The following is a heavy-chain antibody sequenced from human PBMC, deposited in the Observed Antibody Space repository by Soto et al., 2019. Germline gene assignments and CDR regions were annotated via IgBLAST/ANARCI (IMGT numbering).Heavy chain of an antibody. CDR2: IYYSGST. CDR3: ARENRGWYEGQQGWFDP. V-gene: IGHV4-61*01. CDR1: GGSVSSGSYY. J-gene: IGHJ5*02. Sequence: QVQLQESGPGLVKPSETLSLTCTVSGGSVSSGSYYWSWIRQPPGKGLEWIGYIYYSGSTNYNPSLKSRVTISVDTSKNQFSLKLSSVTAADTAVYYCARENRGWYEGQQGWFDPWGQGTLVTVSS. D-gene: IGHD6-19*01.